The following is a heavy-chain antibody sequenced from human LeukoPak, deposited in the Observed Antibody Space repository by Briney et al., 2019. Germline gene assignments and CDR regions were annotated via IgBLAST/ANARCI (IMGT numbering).Heavy chain of an antibody. CDR1: GGSISSGSYY. V-gene: IGHV4-39*01. CDR3: ARHSASQWLPHR. CDR2: FYYTGST. Sequence: PSETLSLTCTVSGGSISSGSYYWGWIRQPPGKGLEWIGSFYYTGSTYYNPSLKSRLTIFIDTSKNQFSLKLSSVTAADTAVYYCARHSASQWLPHRWGQGTLVTVSS. J-gene: IGHJ4*02. D-gene: IGHD5-12*01.